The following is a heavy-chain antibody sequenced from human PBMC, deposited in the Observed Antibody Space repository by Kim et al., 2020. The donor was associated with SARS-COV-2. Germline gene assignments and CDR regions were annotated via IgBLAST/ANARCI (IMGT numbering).Heavy chain of an antibody. D-gene: IGHD5-12*01. CDR2: ISNSGPTM. CDR1: GFTFSDYY. J-gene: IGHJ6*03. CDR3: ARDRRDGYNWDYYYYMDV. Sequence: GGSLRLSCAASGFTFSDYYMSWIRQAPGKGLEWVSYISNSGPTMYYTDSVKGRFTISRDNAKNSLYLQMNSLRAEDTAVYYCARDRRDGYNWDYYYYMDVWGKGTTVTVSS. V-gene: IGHV3-11*01.